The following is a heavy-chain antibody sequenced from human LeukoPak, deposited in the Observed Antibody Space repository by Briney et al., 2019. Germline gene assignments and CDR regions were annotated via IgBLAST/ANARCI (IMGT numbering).Heavy chain of an antibody. CDR1: GYTFTGYY. J-gene: IGHJ5*02. Sequence: GASVKVSCKASGYTFTGYYMHWVRQAPGQGLEWMGWINPDSGGTNYAQKFQGRVTMTRDTSISAAYMELSRLRSDDTAVYYCAREQAAAGFDPWGQGTLVTVSS. CDR2: INPDSGGT. D-gene: IGHD6-13*01. CDR3: AREQAAAGFDP. V-gene: IGHV1-2*02.